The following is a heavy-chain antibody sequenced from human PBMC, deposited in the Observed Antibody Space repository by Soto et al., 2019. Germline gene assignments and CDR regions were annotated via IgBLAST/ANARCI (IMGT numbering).Heavy chain of an antibody. CDR3: VAQPPRVVVALPKFRT. J-gene: IGHJ4*02. D-gene: IGHD2-21*01. CDR1: GTSISSTYW. Sequence: SETLSLTCFVSGTSISSTYWWTGVRQSPGKGLEWIGEIHHTGGTNYNPALKTRLTISVDKANNQFSLRLTSVTAADSAIYYCVAQPPRVVVALPKFRTWRQESLITVS. V-gene: IGHV4-4*02. CDR2: IHHTGGT.